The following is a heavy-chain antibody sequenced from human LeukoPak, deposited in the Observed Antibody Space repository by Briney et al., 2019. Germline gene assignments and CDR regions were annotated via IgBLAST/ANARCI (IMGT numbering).Heavy chain of an antibody. D-gene: IGHD6-19*01. CDR1: GGSISSAY. CDR3: ARGAGWYQF. V-gene: IGHV4-59*01. Sequence: SETLSLTCTVSGGSISSAYWSWLRQPPGKGLEWIGYIYYTGSTNYNPSFKNRVTISVDTSRNQFSLKMSSVTAADTAVYYCARGAGWYQFWGQGTLVTVSS. CDR2: IYYTGST. J-gene: IGHJ4*02.